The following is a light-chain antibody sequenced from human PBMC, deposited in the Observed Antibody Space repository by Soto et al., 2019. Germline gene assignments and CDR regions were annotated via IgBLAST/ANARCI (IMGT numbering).Light chain of an antibody. V-gene: IGLV2-14*01. J-gene: IGLJ2*01. CDR2: EVT. CDR3: CSFALRSTLI. CDR1: SGDIGHYNY. Sequence: QSALTQPASVSGSPGQSITISCTGTSGDIGHYNYVSWYQQHPGKAPKLIIYEVTHRPPGVSNRFSGSKSGNTASLTISGLQAEDEADYYCCSFALRSTLIFGGGTKLTVL.